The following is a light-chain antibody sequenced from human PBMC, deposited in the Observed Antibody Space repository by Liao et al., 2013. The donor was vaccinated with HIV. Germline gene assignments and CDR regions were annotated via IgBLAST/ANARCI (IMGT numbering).Light chain of an antibody. Sequence: SYELTQSPSASVAPGKTASITCGGDSIGSKSVHWYQRKPGQAPVLVIYKDSERPSGIPERFSGSSSGTTVTLTISETQAVDEADYYCQSWDSDTVVFGGGTKLTVL. V-gene: IGLV3-21*01. CDR1: SIGSKS. J-gene: IGLJ2*01. CDR3: QSWDSDTVV. CDR2: KDS.